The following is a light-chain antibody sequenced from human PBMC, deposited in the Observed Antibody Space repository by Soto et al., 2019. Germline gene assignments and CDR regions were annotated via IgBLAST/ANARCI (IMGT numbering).Light chain of an antibody. CDR3: QQYNKSPRT. J-gene: IGKJ1*01. V-gene: IGKV3-15*01. CDR1: QSVSSN. CDR2: GAS. Sequence: IVMPQSPATLSXXPGEXATLXXGASQSVSSNLAWYQQKPGQAPRLLIYGASTRATGIPARFSGSGSGTEFTLTISSLQSEDFAVYYCQQYNKSPRTFGQGTKVGIK.